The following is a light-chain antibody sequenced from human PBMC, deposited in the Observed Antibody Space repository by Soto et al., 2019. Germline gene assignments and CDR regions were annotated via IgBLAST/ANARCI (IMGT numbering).Light chain of an antibody. CDR2: GAS. V-gene: IGKV3-20*01. CDR1: QSVDSSF. J-gene: IGKJ1*01. CDR3: QQYVSSVT. Sequence: EIVLTQSPGSLSLSPGERGTLSCRASQSVDSSFFAWYQQKPDQAPRLLIYGASNRATGIPDRFSGSGSGTDFTLTISRLEPDYFAVYYCQQYVSSVTFGQGTKVEIK.